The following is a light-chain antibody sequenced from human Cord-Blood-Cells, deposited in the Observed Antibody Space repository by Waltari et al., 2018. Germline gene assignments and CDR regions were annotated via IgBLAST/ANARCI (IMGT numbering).Light chain of an antibody. Sequence: DIQMTQSPASVSASVGDRVTIPCRASQSISSWLAWYQQKPGKAPKRLIYAASSLQSGVPSRFSGSGSGTDFTLTISSLQPEDFETYYCQQANSFPRTFGQGTKVEIK. CDR1: QSISSW. V-gene: IGKV1-12*01. J-gene: IGKJ1*01. CDR2: AAS. CDR3: QQANSFPRT.